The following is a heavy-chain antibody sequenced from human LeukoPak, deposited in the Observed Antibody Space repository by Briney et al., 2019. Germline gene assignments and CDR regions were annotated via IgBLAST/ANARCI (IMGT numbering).Heavy chain of an antibody. Sequence: SQTLSLTCTVSGGSISSGGYYWSWIRQPPGKGLEWIGYIYHSGSTYYNPSLKSRVTISLDRSKNQFSLNLSSVTAADTAVYYCASPYYFESDAGDYWGQGALVTVSS. CDR2: IYHSGST. D-gene: IGHD3-22*01. CDR3: ASPYYFESDAGDY. J-gene: IGHJ4*02. V-gene: IGHV4-30-2*01. CDR1: GGSISSGGYY.